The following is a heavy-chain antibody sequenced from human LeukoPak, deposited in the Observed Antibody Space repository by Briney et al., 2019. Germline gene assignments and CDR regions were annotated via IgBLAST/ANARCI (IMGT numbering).Heavy chain of an antibody. V-gene: IGHV4-59*01. CDR2: IYYSGCT. CDR3: ARGTMMVGP. Sequence: PSETLSLTCTVSGGSISNYYWSWIRQPPGKGLEWIGFIYYSGCTTYNPSLKSRATISVDTSKIQFSLKLSSVTAADTAVYYCARGTMMVGPWGQGTLVTVSS. D-gene: IGHD3-22*01. J-gene: IGHJ5*02. CDR1: GGSISNYY.